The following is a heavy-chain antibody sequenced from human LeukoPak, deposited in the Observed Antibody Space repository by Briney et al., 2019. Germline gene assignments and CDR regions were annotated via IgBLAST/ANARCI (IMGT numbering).Heavy chain of an antibody. J-gene: IGHJ4*03. V-gene: IGHV4-34*01. D-gene: IGHD1-1*01. CDR3: ARGPTTSETGYFDY. CDR1: GGSFSSYY. CDR2: INHRGDT. Sequence: SETLSLTCAVYGGSFSSYYWSWIRQSPGKGLEWIAEINHRGDTNYNPSVKSRVTISVDTSKNQFSLKVTSLTAADTAVYFCARGPTTSETGYFDYWGQGTLVTVSS.